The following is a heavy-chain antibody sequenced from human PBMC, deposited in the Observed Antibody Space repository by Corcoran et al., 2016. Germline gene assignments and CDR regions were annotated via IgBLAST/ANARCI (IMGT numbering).Heavy chain of an antibody. V-gene: IGHV4-59*01. CDR2: IYYSGST. CDR1: GGSINSYY. CDR3: ARDLGVQLWGGFDY. J-gene: IGHJ4*02. Sequence: QVQLQESGPGLVKPSETLSLTCTVSGGSINSYYWSWIRQPPGKGLEWIGYIYYSGSTNYNPSLKSRVTISVDTSKNQFSLKLSSVTAADTAVYYCARDLGVQLWGGFDYWGQGTLVTVSS. D-gene: IGHD5-18*01.